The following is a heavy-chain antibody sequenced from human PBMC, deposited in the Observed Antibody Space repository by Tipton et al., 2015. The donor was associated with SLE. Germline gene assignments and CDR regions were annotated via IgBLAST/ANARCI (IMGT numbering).Heavy chain of an antibody. CDR2: IYYSGST. D-gene: IGHD3-10*01. V-gene: IGHV4-61*01. CDR1: GGSVSSGSYY. J-gene: IGHJ3*02. CDR3: ARGGSGIPGGAFDI. Sequence: GLVKPSETLSLTCTVSGGSVSSGSYYWSWIRQPPGKGLEWIGYIYYSGSTNYNPSLESRVTISVDTSKNQFSLKLSSVTAADTAVYYCARGGSGIPGGAFDIWGQGTMVTVSS.